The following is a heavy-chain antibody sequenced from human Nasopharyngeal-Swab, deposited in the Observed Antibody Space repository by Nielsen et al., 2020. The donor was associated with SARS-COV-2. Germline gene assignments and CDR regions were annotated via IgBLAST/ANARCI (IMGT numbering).Heavy chain of an antibody. CDR3: ARLDTAMGVGH. J-gene: IGHJ5*02. CDR2: IDPSDSYT. Sequence: VCQMPGKGLVWMGRIDPSDSYTNYSPSFQGHVTISADKSISTAYLQWSSLKASDTAMYYCARLDTAMGVGHWGQGTLVTVSS. D-gene: IGHD5-18*01. V-gene: IGHV5-10-1*01.